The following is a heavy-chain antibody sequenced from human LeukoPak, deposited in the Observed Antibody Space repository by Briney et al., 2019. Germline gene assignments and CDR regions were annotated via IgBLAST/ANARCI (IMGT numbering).Heavy chain of an antibody. V-gene: IGHV3-30-3*01. CDR1: GFTFSSYA. D-gene: IGHD3-22*01. J-gene: IGHJ3*02. CDR3: ARDPPPMRTKRADAFDI. Sequence: GGSRRLSCAASGFTFSSYAMHWVRQAPGKGLEWVAVISYDGSNKYYADSVKGRFTISRDNSKNTLYLQMNSLRAEDTAVYYCARDPPPMRTKRADAFDIWGQGTMVTVSS. CDR2: ISYDGSNK.